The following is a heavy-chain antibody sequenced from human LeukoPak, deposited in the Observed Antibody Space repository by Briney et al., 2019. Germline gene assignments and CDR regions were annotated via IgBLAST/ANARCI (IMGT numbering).Heavy chain of an antibody. D-gene: IGHD2-15*01. Sequence: SETLSLTCAVYGGSFSGYYWSWIRQPPGKGLEWIGEINHSGSTNYNPSLKSRVTISVDTSKNQFSLKLSSVTAADTAVYYCARQRGYCSGGGRPLVSAFGYWGQGTLVTVSS. CDR2: INHSGST. V-gene: IGHV4-34*01. CDR3: ARQRGYCSGGGRPLVSAFGY. CDR1: GGSFSGYY. J-gene: IGHJ4*02.